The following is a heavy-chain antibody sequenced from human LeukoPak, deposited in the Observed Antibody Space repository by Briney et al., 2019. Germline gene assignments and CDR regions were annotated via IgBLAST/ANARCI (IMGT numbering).Heavy chain of an antibody. CDR1: GFTFNSYA. Sequence: GGSLRLSCAASGFTFNSYAMHWVRQAPGKGLEWVAVISYDGSNKYYADSVKGRFTISRDNSKNTLYLQMNSLRAEDTAVYYCARDHTRGYSYGSRYYYYGMDVWGQGTTVTVSS. V-gene: IGHV3-30*04. CDR2: ISYDGSNK. J-gene: IGHJ6*02. CDR3: ARDHTRGYSYGSRYYYYGMDV. D-gene: IGHD5-18*01.